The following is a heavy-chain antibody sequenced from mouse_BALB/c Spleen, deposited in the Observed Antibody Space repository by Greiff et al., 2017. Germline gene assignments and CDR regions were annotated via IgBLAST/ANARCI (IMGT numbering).Heavy chain of an antibody. V-gene: IGHV5-17*02. D-gene: IGHD1-1*01. J-gene: IGHJ4*01. CDR1: GFTFSSFG. CDR3: ARGRYRGPYYAMDY. Sequence: EVHLVESGGGLVQPGGSRKLSCAASGFTFSSFGMHWVRQAPEKGLEWVAYISSGSSTIYYADTVKGRFTISRDNPKNTLFLQMTSLRSEDTAMYYCARGRYRGPYYAMDYWGQGTSVTVSS. CDR2: ISSGSSTI.